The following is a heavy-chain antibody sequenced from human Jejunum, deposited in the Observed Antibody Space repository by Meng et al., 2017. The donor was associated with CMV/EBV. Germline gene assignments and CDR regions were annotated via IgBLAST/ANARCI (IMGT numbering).Heavy chain of an antibody. Sequence: DSISPSYWKWIRQPPGKGLEWIGYISYSGTTDYNPSLKSRVTISVDTSKNQFSLRLNSVTAADTAVYYCARDSTLTTRRDDAFDIWGQGTMVTVSS. CDR2: ISYSGTT. V-gene: IGHV4-59*01. CDR1: DSISPSY. J-gene: IGHJ3*02. D-gene: IGHD4-17*01. CDR3: ARDSTLTTRRDDAFDI.